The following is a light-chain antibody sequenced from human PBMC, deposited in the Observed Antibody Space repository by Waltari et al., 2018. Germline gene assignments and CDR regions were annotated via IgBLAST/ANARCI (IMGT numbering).Light chain of an antibody. CDR1: SSDVGGYNY. CDR2: DVS. J-gene: IGLJ1*01. Sequence: QSALTQPTSVSGPPGQSSTISCTGTSSDVGGYNYVSWYQQYPGKAPKLVIHDVSSRPSGTSDRFSGSKSGNTASLIISGLQADDEADYYCSSYTASRLYVFGTGTKVTVL. CDR3: SSYTASRLYV. V-gene: IGLV2-14*03.